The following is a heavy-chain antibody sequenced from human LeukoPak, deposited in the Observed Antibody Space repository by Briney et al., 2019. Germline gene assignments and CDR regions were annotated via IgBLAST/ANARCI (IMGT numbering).Heavy chain of an antibody. CDR2: ISAYNGNT. Sequence: GASVKVSCKASGYAFTSYGISWVRQAPGQGLEWMRWISAYNGNTNYAPKLQGRVTMTTDTSTSTAYMELRSLRSDDTAVYYCAREDCSGGSCYSLSLTPVFHVFDIWGQGTMVTVSS. D-gene: IGHD2-15*01. V-gene: IGHV1-18*01. CDR1: GYAFTSYG. J-gene: IGHJ3*02. CDR3: AREDCSGGSCYSLSLTPVFHVFDI.